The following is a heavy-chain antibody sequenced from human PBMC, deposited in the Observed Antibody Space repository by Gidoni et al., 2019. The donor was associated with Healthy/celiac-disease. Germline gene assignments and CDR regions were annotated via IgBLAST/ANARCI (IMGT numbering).Heavy chain of an antibody. CDR3: ASITMIVVAYFDY. CDR1: VCTINSRSYY. Sequence: HLQLQESVPGMVHPSETLSLPCTISVCTINSRSYYWGWIRQPPGKWLELMGSMYYSGSTYYNPSLKGRVTISVDTSKNQFSLKLSSVTAADTAVYYCASITMIVVAYFDYWGQGTLVTVSS. D-gene: IGHD3-22*01. J-gene: IGHJ4*02. V-gene: IGHV4-39*01. CDR2: MYYSGST.